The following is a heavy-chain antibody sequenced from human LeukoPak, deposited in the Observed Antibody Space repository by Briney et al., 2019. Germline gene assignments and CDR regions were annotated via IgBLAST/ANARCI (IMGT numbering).Heavy chain of an antibody. CDR2: INRNGDST. Sequence: GGSLRLSCEASGFTFDDYGMSWVRQLPGKGLEWFSGINRNGDSTDYADSVKGRFTISRDNAKNSHFLQMNSLRVEDTALYYCARGFRNGPFDCWGQGTLVTVST. J-gene: IGHJ4*02. CDR3: ARGFRNGPFDC. D-gene: IGHD2-8*01. V-gene: IGHV3-20*04. CDR1: GFTFDDYG.